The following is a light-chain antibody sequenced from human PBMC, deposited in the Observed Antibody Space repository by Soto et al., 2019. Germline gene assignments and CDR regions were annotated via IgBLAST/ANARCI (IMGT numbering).Light chain of an antibody. CDR2: LGS. Sequence: DIVMTQSPLSLPVTRGEPASISCRSSQSLLHSNGYNYFNWYLQKPGQSPQLLIYLGSNRASGVPDRFSGSGSGTDFTLKISRVEAEDGGIYYCMQALQTPYTFGQGTKLEIK. V-gene: IGKV2-28*01. J-gene: IGKJ2*01. CDR1: QSLLHSNGYNY. CDR3: MQALQTPYT.